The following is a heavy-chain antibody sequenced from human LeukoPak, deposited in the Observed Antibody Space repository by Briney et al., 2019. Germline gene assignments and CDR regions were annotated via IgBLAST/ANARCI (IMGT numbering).Heavy chain of an antibody. J-gene: IGHJ6*03. CDR3: ARVLSSTGSTGRYLDV. CDR1: GFTFDDYG. V-gene: IGHV3-20*04. D-gene: IGHD2-2*01. Sequence: GGSLRLSCAASGFTFDDYGMSWVRQAPGKGLEWVSGINWNGGSTGYADSVKGRFTISRDNAKNSLYLQMNSLRAEDTALYYCARVLSSTGSTGRYLDVWGKGTTVTVS. CDR2: INWNGGST.